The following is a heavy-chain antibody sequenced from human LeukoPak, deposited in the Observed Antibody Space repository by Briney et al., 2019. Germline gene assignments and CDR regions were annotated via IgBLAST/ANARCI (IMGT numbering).Heavy chain of an antibody. CDR2: INCATGKT. CDR3: ASVYKYGMDV. Sequence: ASVKVSCKASGYTFTGHALHWVRQTPGEGLEWMAWINCATGKTEYSQNFEARATLTRATSTSTVYMELSSLRSEDTAVYYCASVYKYGMDVWGQGTTVIVSS. V-gene: IGHV1-3*01. CDR1: GYTFTGHA. J-gene: IGHJ6*02.